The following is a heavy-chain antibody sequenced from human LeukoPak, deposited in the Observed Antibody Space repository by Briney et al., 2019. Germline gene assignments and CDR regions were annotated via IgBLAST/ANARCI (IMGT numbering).Heavy chain of an antibody. V-gene: IGHV3-30*03. J-gene: IGHJ4*02. Sequence: GRSLRLSCAASGFTFSNYGMHWVRQAPGKGLEWLSVISYGGNNKYYADSVKGRFTISRDASENTLYLQMNSLRAEDTAVYYCARDLSRSWSFHYWGQGTLVTVSS. CDR1: GFTFSNYG. CDR2: ISYGGNNK. CDR3: ARDLSRSWSFHY. D-gene: IGHD6-13*01.